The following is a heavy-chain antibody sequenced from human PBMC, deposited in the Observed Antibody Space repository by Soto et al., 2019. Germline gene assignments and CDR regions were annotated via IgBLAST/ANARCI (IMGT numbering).Heavy chain of an antibody. CDR3: AQSLAVADSQGAFDI. CDR1: GDSVSSNSAX. Sequence: TLSLTCALSGDSVSSNSAXXXWIRQSPSRGLEWLGRTYYRSKWYNDYAVSVKSRITINPDTSKNQFSLQLNSVTPEDTAVYYCAQSLAVADSQGAFDIWGQGTMVTVSS. V-gene: IGHV6-1*01. J-gene: IGHJ3*02. D-gene: IGHD6-19*01. CDR2: TYYRSKWYN.